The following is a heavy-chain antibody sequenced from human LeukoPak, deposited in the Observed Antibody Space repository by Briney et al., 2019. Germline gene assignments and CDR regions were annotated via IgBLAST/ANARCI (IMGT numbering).Heavy chain of an antibody. J-gene: IGHJ5*02. Sequence: SETLSLTCTVSGGSISSYYWSWIRQPPGKGLEWIGYIYYSGSTNYNPSLKSRVTISVDTSKNQFSLKLSSVTAADTAVYHCARDPCTTTSCHGWFDPWGQGALVTVSS. CDR1: GGSISSYY. V-gene: IGHV4-59*12. CDR3: ARDPCTTTSCHGWFDP. CDR2: IYYSGST. D-gene: IGHD2-2*01.